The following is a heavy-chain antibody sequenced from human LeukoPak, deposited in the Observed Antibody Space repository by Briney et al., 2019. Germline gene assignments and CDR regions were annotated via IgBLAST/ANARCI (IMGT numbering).Heavy chain of an antibody. V-gene: IGHV4-30-4*01. D-gene: IGHD3-10*01. CDR2: IYYSGST. CDR1: GGSISSGDYY. J-gene: IGHJ6*04. Sequence: PSETPSLTCTVSGGSISSGDYYWSWIRQPPGKGLEWIGYIYYSGSTYYNPSLKSRVTISVDTSKNQFSLKLSSVTAADTAVYYCARDWVVLLWFGELSHGMDVWGKGTTVTVSS. CDR3: ARDWVVLLWFGELSHGMDV.